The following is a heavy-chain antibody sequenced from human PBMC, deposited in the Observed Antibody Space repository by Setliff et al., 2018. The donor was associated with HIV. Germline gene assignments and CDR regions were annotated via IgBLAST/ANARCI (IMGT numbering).Heavy chain of an antibody. CDR1: GFTFNTYW. CDR2: IKQDGSEK. J-gene: IGHJ4*02. Sequence: GESLKISCAASGFTFNTYWMTWVRQAPGKGLEWVANIKQDGSEKYYADSVEGRFTISRDNAKNSLYLHMSSLRGEDTAIYYCARDRRDFDYWGQGTLVTVSS. CDR3: ARDRRDFDY. V-gene: IGHV3-7*01.